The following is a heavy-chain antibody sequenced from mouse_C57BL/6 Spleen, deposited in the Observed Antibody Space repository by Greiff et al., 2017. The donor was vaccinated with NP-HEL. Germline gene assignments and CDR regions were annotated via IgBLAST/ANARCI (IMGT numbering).Heavy chain of an antibody. J-gene: IGHJ3*01. V-gene: IGHV1-64*01. CDR3: ARLNTTVVAARAY. CDR2: IHPNSGST. Sequence: VQLQQPGAELVKPGASVKLSCKASGYTFTSYWMHWVKQRPGQGLEWIGMIHPNSGSTNYNAKFKSKATLTVDKSSSTAYMQLSSLTSEDSADYYCARLNTTVVAARAYWGQGTLVTVSA. D-gene: IGHD1-1*01. CDR1: GYTFTSYW.